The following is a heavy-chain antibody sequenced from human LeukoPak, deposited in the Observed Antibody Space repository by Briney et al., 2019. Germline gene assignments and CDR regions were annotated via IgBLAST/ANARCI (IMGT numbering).Heavy chain of an antibody. CDR3: ARDAHGSYDS. Sequence: GGSLRLSCAASGFSRSDYYMDWVRQAPGKGLEWVGRSRGKPESYTTEYAASVKGRFTILRDDSKNSLYLQMNSLKTEDTAVYYCARDAHGSYDSWGQGALVTVSS. CDR2: SRGKPESYTT. J-gene: IGHJ5*01. V-gene: IGHV3-72*01. CDR1: GFSRSDYY. D-gene: IGHD1-26*01.